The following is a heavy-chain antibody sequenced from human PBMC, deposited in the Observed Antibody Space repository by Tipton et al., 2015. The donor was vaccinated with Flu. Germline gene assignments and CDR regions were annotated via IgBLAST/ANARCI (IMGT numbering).Heavy chain of an antibody. V-gene: IGHV4-59*08. CDR1: GGSISSYY. J-gene: IGHJ6*02. Sequence: TLSLTCTVSGGSISSYYWSWIRQPPGKGLEWIGYIYYSGSTNYNPSLKSRVTISVDTSKNQFSLKLSPVTAADTAVYYCARRGGNPIAAAGSGRAYYYYGMDVWGQGTTVTVSS. CDR3: ARRGGNPIAAAGSGRAYYYYGMDV. D-gene: IGHD6-13*01. CDR2: IYYSGST.